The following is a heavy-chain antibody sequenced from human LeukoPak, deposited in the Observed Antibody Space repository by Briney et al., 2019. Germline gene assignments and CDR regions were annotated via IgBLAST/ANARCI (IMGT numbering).Heavy chain of an antibody. CDR1: GFTFSSYG. CDR2: ISYDGSNK. Sequence: PGGSLRLSCAASGFTFSSYGMHWVRQAPGKGLEWVAVISYDGSNKYYADSVKGRFTISRDNSKNTLYLQMNSLRAEDTAVYYCAKVQSGIQWLRLGGWFDPWGQGTLVTVSS. V-gene: IGHV3-30*18. D-gene: IGHD5-12*01. J-gene: IGHJ5*02. CDR3: AKVQSGIQWLRLGGWFDP.